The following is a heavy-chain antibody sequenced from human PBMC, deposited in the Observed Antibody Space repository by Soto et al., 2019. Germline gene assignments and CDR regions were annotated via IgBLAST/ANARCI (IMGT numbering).Heavy chain of an antibody. J-gene: IGHJ4*02. CDR3: ARACNHYDRVGYYYQ. V-gene: IGHV3-53*01. CDR1: GFTVSYNY. Sequence: GGSLRLSCVASGFTVSYNYMSWVRQAPGKGLEWVSVLYTDGSSNYADSVKGRFTVSRDESKNTLFLQMNSLRAEDTAVYYCARACNHYDRVGYYYQWRQVSPVTVCS. CDR2: LYTDGSS. D-gene: IGHD3-22*01.